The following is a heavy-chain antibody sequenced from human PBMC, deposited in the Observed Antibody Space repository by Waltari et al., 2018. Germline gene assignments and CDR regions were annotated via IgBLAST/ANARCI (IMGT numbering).Heavy chain of an antibody. D-gene: IGHD1-7*01. J-gene: IGHJ4*02. Sequence: EVQLVESGGGLVQPGGSLSLSCAASGFTFSSYWLSWVRQAPGKGLEWVANIKQEGSEKYYVDSVKGRFTISRDNAKNSLYLQMNSLRAEDTAVYYCARDGRDVWNYDYWGQGTLVTVSS. V-gene: IGHV3-7*01. CDR3: ARDGRDVWNYDY. CDR2: IKQEGSEK. CDR1: GFTFSSYW.